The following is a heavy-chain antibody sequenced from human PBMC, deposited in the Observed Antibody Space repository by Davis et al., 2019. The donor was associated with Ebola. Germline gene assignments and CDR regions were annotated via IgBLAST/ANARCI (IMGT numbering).Heavy chain of an antibody. CDR2: IIPIFGTA. D-gene: IGHD5-18*01. CDR3: AREWGFTAYYYYGMDV. Sequence: AASVKVSCKASGGTFSSYAISWVRQAPGQGLEWMGGIIPIFGTANYAPKFQGRVTITADESTSTAYMELSSLRSEDTAVYYCAREWGFTAYYYYGMDVWSQGTTVTVSS. CDR1: GGTFSSYA. V-gene: IGHV1-69*13. J-gene: IGHJ6*02.